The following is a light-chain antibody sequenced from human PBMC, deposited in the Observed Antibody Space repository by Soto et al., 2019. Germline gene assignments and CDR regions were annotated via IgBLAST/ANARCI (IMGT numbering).Light chain of an antibody. CDR3: VAWDDNLSSRV. J-gene: IGLJ3*02. CDR2: FND. Sequence: QSVLTQPPSASGAPGQRVTFSCSGSGSNIGSNTVNWYQQVPGAAPKLLIYFNDQRPSGVPDRFSGSKSGTSASLAISGLQPDDEADYYCVAWDDNLSSRVFGGGIKLTVL. V-gene: IGLV1-44*01. CDR1: GSNIGSNT.